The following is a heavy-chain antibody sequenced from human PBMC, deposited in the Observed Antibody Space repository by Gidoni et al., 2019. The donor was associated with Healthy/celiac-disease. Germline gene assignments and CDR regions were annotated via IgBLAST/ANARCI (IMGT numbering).Heavy chain of an antibody. CDR1: GGSFSGYY. CDR3: ARGPLGYGDYSECFDY. V-gene: IGHV4-34*01. CDR2: INHSGST. Sequence: QVQLQQWGAGLLKPSETLSLTCAVYGGSFSGYYWSWIRQPPGKGLEWIGEINHSGSTNYNPSLKSRVTISVDTSKNQFSLKLSSVTAADTAVYYCARGPLGYGDYSECFDYWGQGTLVTVSS. D-gene: IGHD4-17*01. J-gene: IGHJ4*02.